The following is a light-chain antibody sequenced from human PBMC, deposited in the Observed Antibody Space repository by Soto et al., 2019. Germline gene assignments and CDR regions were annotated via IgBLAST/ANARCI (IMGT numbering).Light chain of an antibody. J-gene: IGKJ4*01. CDR2: DAS. CDR3: QQYNSWPLT. Sequence: VMTQSPATLSVSPGERATVSCRASQSVSSSLAWYQQTSGQPPRLLIYDASTLATGFPARFSGSGSGTEFTLTISSLQSEDFAVYYCQQYNSWPLTFGGGTKVDIK. V-gene: IGKV3D-15*01. CDR1: QSVSSS.